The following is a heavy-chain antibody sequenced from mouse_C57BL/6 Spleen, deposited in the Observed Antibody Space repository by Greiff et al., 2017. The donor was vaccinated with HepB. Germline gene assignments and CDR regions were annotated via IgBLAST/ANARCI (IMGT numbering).Heavy chain of an antibody. D-gene: IGHD2-3*01. CDR1: GYTFTSSW. CDR3: ARRGESIYDGYYVPYYFDY. V-gene: IGHV1-7*01. CDR2: INPSSGYT. J-gene: IGHJ2*01. Sequence: QVQLKESGAELAKPGASVKLSCKASGYTFTSSWMHWVKQRPGQGLEWIGYINPSSGYTKYNQNFKCKATLTVDHSSSTAYMQLNSLTSEDSAVYYCARRGESIYDGYYVPYYFDYWGQGTTLTVSS.